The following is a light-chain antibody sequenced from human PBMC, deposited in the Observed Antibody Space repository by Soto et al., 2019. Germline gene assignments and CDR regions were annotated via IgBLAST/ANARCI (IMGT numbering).Light chain of an antibody. Sequence: DIQMTQSPSSVSASIGDTVTITCRASQDINVYLNWYQQKPGEVPKLLIYSASTLHSGVPSRFTGSGSETDFTLTIRSLQPEDFATYYCQHGYVAPYSFGQGTTGDIK. CDR3: QHGYVAPYS. V-gene: IGKV1-39*01. CDR2: SAS. CDR1: QDINVY. J-gene: IGKJ2*03.